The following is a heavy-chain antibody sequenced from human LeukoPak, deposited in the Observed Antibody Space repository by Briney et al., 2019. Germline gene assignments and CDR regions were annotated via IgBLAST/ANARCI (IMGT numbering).Heavy chain of an antibody. CDR3: ARVALAAARPRYYYFDY. V-gene: IGHV1-18*01. CDR2: ISAYNGNT. Sequence: ASVKVSCKASGYTFTSYGISWVRQAPGQGLEWMGWISAYNGNTNYAQKLQGRVTMTRDTSISTAYMELSRLRSDDTAVYYCARVALAAARPRYYYFDYWGQGTLVTVSS. D-gene: IGHD6-6*01. CDR1: GYTFTSYG. J-gene: IGHJ4*02.